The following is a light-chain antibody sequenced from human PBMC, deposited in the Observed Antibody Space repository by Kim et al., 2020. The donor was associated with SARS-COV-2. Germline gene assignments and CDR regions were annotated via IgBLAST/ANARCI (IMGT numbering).Light chain of an antibody. CDR3: QQYYSTPIT. Sequence: ATINGKSSQTVLYSSNNKSYLAWYQQKPGQPPKLLIYWSSTRESGVPDRCSGSGSGTDFTLTISSLQAEDGAVYYCQQYYSTPITFGQGTRLEIK. J-gene: IGKJ5*01. V-gene: IGKV4-1*01. CDR2: WSS. CDR1: QTVLYSSNNKSY.